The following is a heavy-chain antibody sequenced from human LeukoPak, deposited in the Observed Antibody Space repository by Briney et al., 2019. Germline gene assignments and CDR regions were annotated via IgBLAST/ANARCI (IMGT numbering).Heavy chain of an antibody. V-gene: IGHV4-59*01. CDR2: IYYSGST. Sequence: SETLSLTCTVSGGSINSYYWSWIRQPPGKGLEWIAYIYYSGSTSYNPSLKSRVTISVDTSKNQFSLKLNSVTAADSAMYYCARLFHPALSGNYPFDYWGQGTLVTVSS. D-gene: IGHD1-26*01. CDR1: GGSINSYY. CDR3: ARLFHPALSGNYPFDY. J-gene: IGHJ4*02.